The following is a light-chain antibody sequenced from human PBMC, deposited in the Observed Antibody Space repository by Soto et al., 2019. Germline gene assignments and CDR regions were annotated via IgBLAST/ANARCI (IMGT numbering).Light chain of an antibody. CDR2: GNS. V-gene: IGLV1-40*01. CDR3: QSYDSSLSGNVV. Sequence: QSVLTQPPSVSGAPVHRVTISCTGSSSNIGAGYDVHWYQQLPGTAPKLLIYGNSNRPSGVPDRFSGSKSGTSASLAITGLQAEDEADYYCQSYDSSLSGNVVFGGGTKLTVL. J-gene: IGLJ2*01. CDR1: SSNIGAGYD.